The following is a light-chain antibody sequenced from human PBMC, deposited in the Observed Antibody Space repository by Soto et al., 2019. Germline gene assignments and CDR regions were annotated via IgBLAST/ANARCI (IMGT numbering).Light chain of an antibody. Sequence: QSVLTQPASVSGSPGQSITISCTGTSSDVGSYNLVSWYQQHPGKAPKLMIYEVSKRPSGVSNRFSGSKSGNTASLTISGLQAEDEADYCCCSYAGSSTYVFGTGTKVTDL. CDR2: EVS. V-gene: IGLV2-23*02. CDR3: CSYAGSSTYV. J-gene: IGLJ1*01. CDR1: SSDVGSYNL.